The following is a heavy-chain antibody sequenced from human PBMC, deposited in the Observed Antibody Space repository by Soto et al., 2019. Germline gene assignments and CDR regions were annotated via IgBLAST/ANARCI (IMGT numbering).Heavy chain of an antibody. D-gene: IGHD3-10*01. Sequence: EVQLLESGGGLVQPGGSLRLSCAASGVTFTSYAMTWFRQVPGEGLQWVSSISKSGDSTYYADSVKRRFTTSRDNSKNTLYLQMNSLRAEDTAIYYCAKGSFGFDYWGQGTLVTVSS. V-gene: IGHV3-23*01. CDR2: ISKSGDST. CDR1: GVTFTSYA. J-gene: IGHJ4*02. CDR3: AKGSFGFDY.